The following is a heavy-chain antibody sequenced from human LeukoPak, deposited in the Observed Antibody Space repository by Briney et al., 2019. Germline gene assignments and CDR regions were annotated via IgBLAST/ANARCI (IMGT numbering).Heavy chain of an antibody. Sequence: PGESLKISCKGSGYSFSTYWIGWVRQMPGRGLDWMGIIYPGDFDTRYSPSFQGQVTISVDKSISTAYLQWSSLRASDTAIYYCARSPTTVSIPTYFDLWGQGTLVTVSS. CDR1: GYSFSTYW. CDR3: ARSPTTVSIPTYFDL. V-gene: IGHV5-51*01. CDR2: IYPGDFDT. J-gene: IGHJ4*02. D-gene: IGHD4-11*01.